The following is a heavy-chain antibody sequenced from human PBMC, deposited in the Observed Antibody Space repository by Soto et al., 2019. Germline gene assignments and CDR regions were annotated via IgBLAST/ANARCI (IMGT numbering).Heavy chain of an antibody. Sequence: ASVKVSCKASGYTFTRYYMHWVRQAPGQGLEWMGIINPSDDATSYAEKFQGRLTMTKDTSTSTVYMEMSSLRSEDTAVYYCARELGVGATNGAFDIWGQGTMVTVSS. V-gene: IGHV1-46*01. CDR3: ARELGVGATNGAFDI. CDR1: GYTFTRYY. CDR2: INPSDDAT. D-gene: IGHD1-26*01. J-gene: IGHJ3*02.